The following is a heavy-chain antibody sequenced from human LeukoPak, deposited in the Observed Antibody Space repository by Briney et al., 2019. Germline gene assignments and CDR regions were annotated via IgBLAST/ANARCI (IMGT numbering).Heavy chain of an antibody. V-gene: IGHV3-7*01. CDR1: GFIFSDYW. CDR3: VRDRLKVSAADTRFAP. Sequence: GGSLRLSCEASGFIFSDYWMTWVRQAPGKGLEWVANIDHNGNEKNYVDSVKGRFTISRDNAKYSLYLHMNNLRGEDTAVYHCVRDRLKVSAADTRFAPWGQGTLVTVSS. J-gene: IGHJ5*02. CDR2: IDHNGNEK. D-gene: IGHD6-25*01.